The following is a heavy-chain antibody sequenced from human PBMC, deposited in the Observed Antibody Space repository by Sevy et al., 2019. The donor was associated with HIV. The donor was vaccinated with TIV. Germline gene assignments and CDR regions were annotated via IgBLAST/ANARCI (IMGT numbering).Heavy chain of an antibody. Sequence: GGSLRLSCTTSGFTFTSYAMNWVRQAPGKGLEWVSTIFRNFRGVDVTYDADSVKGRFTISRDSSRNTLYLQMISLRAEDTAVYYCAKDRVSGTYYTGDFDYWGQGTLVTVSS. V-gene: IGHV3-23*01. CDR1: GFTFTSYA. CDR2: IFRNFRGVDVT. J-gene: IGHJ4*02. CDR3: AKDRVSGTYYTGDFDY. D-gene: IGHD3-10*01.